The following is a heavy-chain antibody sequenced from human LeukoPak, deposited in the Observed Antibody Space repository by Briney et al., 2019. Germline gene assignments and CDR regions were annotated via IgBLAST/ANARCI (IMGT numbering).Heavy chain of an antibody. J-gene: IGHJ4*02. CDR1: GGSISSSNW. V-gene: IGHV4-4*02. CDR2: IYHSGST. CDR3: ARVSWDYYDSSGGFDY. D-gene: IGHD3-22*01. Sequence: SGTLSLTCAISGGSISSSNWWSWVRQPPGKGLEWIGEIYHSGSTNYNPSLKSRVTISVDKSKNQFSLKLSSVTAADTAVYYCARVSWDYYDSSGGFDYWGQGTLVTVSS.